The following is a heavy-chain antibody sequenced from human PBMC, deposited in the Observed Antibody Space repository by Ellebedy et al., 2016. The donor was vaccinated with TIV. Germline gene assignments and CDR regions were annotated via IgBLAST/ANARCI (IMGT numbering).Heavy chain of an antibody. CDR2: VRSKLNDYAT. CDR1: GFHFGGST. D-gene: IGHD3-22*01. V-gene: IGHV3-73*01. Sequence: GGSLRLSXVASGFHFGGSTMLWVRRRSGKGLEWVGVVRSKLNDYATVYGASVKGRFTISRDDSKNTAYLQMNGLKPEDTATYFCARGDIYDSTGYPGIEYWGQGALVTVSS. CDR3: ARGDIYDSTGYPGIEY. J-gene: IGHJ4*02.